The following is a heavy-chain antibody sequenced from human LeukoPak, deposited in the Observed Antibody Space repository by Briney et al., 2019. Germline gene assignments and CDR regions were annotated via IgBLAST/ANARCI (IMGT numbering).Heavy chain of an antibody. CDR1: GGSISSGGYY. J-gene: IGHJ4*02. V-gene: IGHV4-30-2*01. Sequence: SQTLSLTCTVSGGSISSGGYYWSWIRQPPGKGLEWIGYIYHSGSTYYNPSLKSRVTISVDRSKNQFSLKLSSVTAADTAVYYCARARGLPAGGLGAYFDYWGQGTLVTVSS. CDR2: IYHSGST. CDR3: ARARGLPAGGLGAYFDY. D-gene: IGHD2-2*01.